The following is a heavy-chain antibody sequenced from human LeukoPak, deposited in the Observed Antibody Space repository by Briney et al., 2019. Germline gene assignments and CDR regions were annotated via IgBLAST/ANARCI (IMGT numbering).Heavy chain of an antibody. V-gene: IGHV4-34*01. CDR1: GGSFSGYY. CDR3: ARGPGNTAMTNYFDY. CDR2: INHSGST. Sequence: LVKPPETLSLTCAVYGGSFSGYYWSWIRQPPGKGLEWIGEINHSGSTNYNPSLKSRVTISVDTSKNQFSLKLSSVTAADTAVYYCARGPGNTAMTNYFDYWGQGTLVTVSS. J-gene: IGHJ4*02. D-gene: IGHD5-18*01.